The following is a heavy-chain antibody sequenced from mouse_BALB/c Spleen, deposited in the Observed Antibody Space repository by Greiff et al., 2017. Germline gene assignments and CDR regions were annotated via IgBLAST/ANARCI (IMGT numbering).Heavy chain of an antibody. CDR1: GYTFTSYY. Sequence: VQGVESGPELVKPGASVRISCKASGYTFTSYYIHWVKQRPGQGLEWIGWIYPGNVNTKYNEKFKGKATLTADKSSSTAYMQLSSLTSEDSAVYFCARSGGSPDAMDYWGQGTSVTVSS. V-gene: IGHV1S56*01. D-gene: IGHD1-1*02. J-gene: IGHJ4*01. CDR3: ARSGGSPDAMDY. CDR2: IYPGNVNT.